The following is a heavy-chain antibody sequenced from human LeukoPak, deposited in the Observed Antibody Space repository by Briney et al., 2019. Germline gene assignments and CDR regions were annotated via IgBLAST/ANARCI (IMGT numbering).Heavy chain of an antibody. Sequence: PGGSLRLSCAASGFTCSSYWMHWVRQAPGKGLVWVSRINSDGSSTSYADSVKGRFTISRDNAKNTLYLQMNSLRAEDTAVYYCARVYDVNWGGFDYWGQGTLVTVSS. CDR2: INSDGSST. CDR3: ARVYDVNWGGFDY. CDR1: GFTCSSYW. D-gene: IGHD7-27*01. J-gene: IGHJ4*02. V-gene: IGHV3-74*01.